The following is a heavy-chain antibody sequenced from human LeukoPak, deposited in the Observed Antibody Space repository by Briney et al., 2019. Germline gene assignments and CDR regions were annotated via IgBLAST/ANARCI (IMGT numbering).Heavy chain of an antibody. D-gene: IGHD1-7*01. CDR2: MIISGGST. Sequence: GGSLRLSCEASGFTFSTYAMTWVRQVPGKGREWVSSMIISGGSTYYADSVKGRFTISRDNSKNTLSPEMNSLRVEDTALYYCVRETKIDYWGQGGLVTVSS. J-gene: IGHJ4*02. CDR1: GFTFSTYA. V-gene: IGHV3-23*01. CDR3: VRETKIDY.